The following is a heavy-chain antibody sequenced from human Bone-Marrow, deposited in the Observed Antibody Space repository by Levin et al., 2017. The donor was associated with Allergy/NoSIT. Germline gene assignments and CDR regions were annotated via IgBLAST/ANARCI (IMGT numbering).Heavy chain of an antibody. CDR2: IYYSGTT. J-gene: IGHJ5*02. CDR1: GAAISRSTYY. D-gene: IGHD3-16*02. V-gene: IGHV4-39*01. CDR3: ARVNDYIWGSYRYPGENWFDP. Sequence: SETLSLTCSVSGAAISRSTYYWGWVRQPPGKGLEWIGSIYYSGTTYYNPSLKSRVSISVDTSKNQFSLKLRSVTAADTALYYCARVNDYIWGSYRYPGENWFDPWGQGSLVTVSS.